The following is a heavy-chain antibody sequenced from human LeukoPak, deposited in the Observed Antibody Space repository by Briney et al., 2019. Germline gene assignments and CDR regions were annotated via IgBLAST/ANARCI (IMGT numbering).Heavy chain of an antibody. D-gene: IGHD3-16*01. CDR3: ARERGPGHPWGADY. CDR1: GGSISSYY. Sequence: PSETLSLTCTVSGGSISSYYWSWIRQPPGKGLEWIGYIYYSGSTNYNPSLKSRVTISVDTSKNQFSLKLNAVTAADTAVYYCARERGPGHPWGADYWGQGTLVTVSS. CDR2: IYYSGST. J-gene: IGHJ4*02. V-gene: IGHV4-59*12.